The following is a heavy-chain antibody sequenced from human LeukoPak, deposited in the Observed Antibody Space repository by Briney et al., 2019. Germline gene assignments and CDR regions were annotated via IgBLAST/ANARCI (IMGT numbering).Heavy chain of an antibody. J-gene: IGHJ4*02. CDR2: IIPIFGTA. CDR3: ARRYCSGGSCRFDY. CDR1: GGTFSSYA. D-gene: IGHD2-15*01. Sequence: SVKVSCKASGGTFSSYAISWVRQAPGQGLEWMGGIIPIFGTANYAQKFQGRVTITADESTSTAYMELSSLRSEDTAVYYCARRYCSGGSCRFDYWGQGTLVTVSS. V-gene: IGHV1-69*13.